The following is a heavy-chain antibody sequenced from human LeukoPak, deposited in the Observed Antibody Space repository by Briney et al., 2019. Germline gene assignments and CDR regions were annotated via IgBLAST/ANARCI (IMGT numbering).Heavy chain of an antibody. J-gene: IGHJ4*02. CDR1: GFTFTSSA. V-gene: IGHV1-58*01. Sequence: ASVKVSCKASGFTFTSSAVQWVRQARGQRLEWIGWIVVGSGNTNYAQKFQERVTITRDMSTSTAYMELSSLRSEDTGVYYCAAANVVYYDSSGHYDYWGQGTLVTVSS. CDR2: IVVGSGNT. CDR3: AAANVVYYDSSGHYDY. D-gene: IGHD3-22*01.